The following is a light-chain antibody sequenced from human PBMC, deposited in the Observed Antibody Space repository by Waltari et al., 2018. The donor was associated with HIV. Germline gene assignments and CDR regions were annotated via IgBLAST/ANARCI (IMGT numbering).Light chain of an antibody. CDR2: AAS. V-gene: IGKV1-9*01. Sequence: QSPSFLSASVGDRVTITCRASQDIRNYLAWYQQKLGKAPKLLIYAASSLQSGVPSRFSGSGSGTQFTLTINSLQPEDFATYHCQQLNEYPWTFGQGTQVEIK. CDR3: QQLNEYPWT. CDR1: QDIRNY. J-gene: IGKJ1*01.